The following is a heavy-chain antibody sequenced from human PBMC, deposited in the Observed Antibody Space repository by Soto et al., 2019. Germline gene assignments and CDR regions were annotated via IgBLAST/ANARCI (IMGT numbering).Heavy chain of an antibody. CDR2: IYSGGST. CDR3: ARDRRGYGYYYGMDV. V-gene: IGHV3-53*01. CDR1: WFTVISNY. J-gene: IGHJ6*02. Sequence: PGGSLILSGAASWFTVISNYMIWVRQSPGKGLECVSVIYSGGSTYYADSVKGRFTISRDNSKNTLYLQMNSLRAEDTAVYYCARDRRGYGYYYGMDVWGQGTTVTVSS. D-gene: IGHD6-25*01.